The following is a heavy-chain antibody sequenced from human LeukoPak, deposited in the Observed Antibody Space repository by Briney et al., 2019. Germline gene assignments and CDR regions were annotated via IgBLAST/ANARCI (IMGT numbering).Heavy chain of an antibody. CDR3: AKDPSHYYDSSGYWNFDY. CDR2: ISGSGGST. Sequence: GGSLRLSCAASGFTFSSYAMSWVRQAPGKGLEWVSAISGSGGSTCYADSVKGRFTISRDNSKNTLYLQMNSLRAEDTAVYYCAKDPSHYYDSSGYWNFDYWGQGTLVTVSS. V-gene: IGHV3-23*01. D-gene: IGHD3-22*01. J-gene: IGHJ4*02. CDR1: GFTFSSYA.